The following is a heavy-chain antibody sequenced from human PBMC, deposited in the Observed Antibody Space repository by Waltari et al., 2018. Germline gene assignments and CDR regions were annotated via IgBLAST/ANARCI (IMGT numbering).Heavy chain of an antibody. D-gene: IGHD3-22*01. CDR3: AREDRYYDSSGYSSAFDY. V-gene: IGHV4-61*09. Sequence: QVQLQESGPGLVKPSQTLSLTCTVSGGSISSGSYYWSWIRQPAGKGLEWIGYIYTSGSTNYTPSLKSRVTISVDTSKNQFSLKLSSVTAADTAVYYCAREDRYYDSSGYSSAFDYWGQGTLVTVSS. CDR2: IYTSGST. J-gene: IGHJ4*02. CDR1: GGSISSGSYY.